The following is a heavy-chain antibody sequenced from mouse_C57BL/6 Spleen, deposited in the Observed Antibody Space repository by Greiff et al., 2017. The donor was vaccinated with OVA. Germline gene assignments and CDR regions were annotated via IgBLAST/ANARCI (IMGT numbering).Heavy chain of an antibody. CDR2: IHPNSGST. CDR3: ARESNWDSWFAY. D-gene: IGHD4-1*01. V-gene: IGHV1-64*01. J-gene: IGHJ3*01. CDR1: GYTFTSYW. Sequence: VQLQQPGAELVKPGASVKLSCKASGYTFTSYWMHWVKQRPGQGLEWIGMIHPNSGSTNYNEKFKSKATLTVDKSSSTAYMQLSSLTSEDSAVYYCARESNWDSWFAYWGQGTLVTVSA.